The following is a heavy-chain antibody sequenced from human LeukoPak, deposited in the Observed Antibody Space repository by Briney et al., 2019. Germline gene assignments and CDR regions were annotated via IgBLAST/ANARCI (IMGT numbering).Heavy chain of an antibody. V-gene: IGHV3-33*06. J-gene: IGHJ4*02. D-gene: IGHD2-2*03. CDR1: GFTFSSYG. CDR3: AKLGESGYCSSTSCANAFDY. Sequence: GRSLRLSCAASGFTFSSYGMHWVRQAPGKGLEWVAVIWYDGSNKYYADSVKGRFTISRDNSKNTLYLQMNSLRAEDTAVYYCAKLGESGYCSSTSCANAFDYWGQGTLVTVSS. CDR2: IWYDGSNK.